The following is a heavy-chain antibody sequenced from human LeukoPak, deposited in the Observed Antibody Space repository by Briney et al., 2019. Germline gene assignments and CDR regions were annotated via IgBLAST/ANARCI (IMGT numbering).Heavy chain of an antibody. Sequence: GGSLRLSCAASGFTVSNNYMSWVRQPPGKGLEWVSVIYSGGTTYYADSVKGRFTIPRDNSKNTLYLQMNSLRAEDTAVYYCARTDCSGSSCYKIYYFDCWGQGTLVTVSS. CDR3: ARTDCSGSSCYKIYYFDC. J-gene: IGHJ4*02. V-gene: IGHV3-53*01. CDR1: GFTVSNNY. CDR2: IYSGGTT. D-gene: IGHD2-15*01.